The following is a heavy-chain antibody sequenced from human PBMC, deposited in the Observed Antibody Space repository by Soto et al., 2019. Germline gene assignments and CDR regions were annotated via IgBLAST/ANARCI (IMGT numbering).Heavy chain of an antibody. D-gene: IGHD5-12*01. Sequence: SETLSLTCTVSGDSISDYYWSWIRQPAGKGLEWIGRIYTTGSTDYSPSLKSRVTISIDMSKNQFSLKVTSMTAADTAVYYCARERREKIHDGYDIDYWGQGTLVTVSS. CDR1: GDSISDYY. V-gene: IGHV4-4*07. CDR2: IYTTGST. CDR3: ARERREKIHDGYDIDY. J-gene: IGHJ4*02.